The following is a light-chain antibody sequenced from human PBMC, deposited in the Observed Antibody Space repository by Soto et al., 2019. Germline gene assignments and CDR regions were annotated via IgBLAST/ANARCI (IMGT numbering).Light chain of an antibody. CDR2: GAS. V-gene: IGKV3-20*01. CDR3: HRYGRAPFIT. J-gene: IGKJ3*01. Sequence: EIVLTQSPGTLSLSPGERATLSCRASQSVSGNYLAWYQQKPGQAPRLLIYGASNRTTGIPDRFSDSGSGTYFKLNISRLEPTALEDYYSHRYGRAPFITVGPGTKVDIK. CDR1: QSVSGNY.